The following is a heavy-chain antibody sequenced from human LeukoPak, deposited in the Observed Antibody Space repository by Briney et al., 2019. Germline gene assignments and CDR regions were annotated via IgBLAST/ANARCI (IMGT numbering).Heavy chain of an antibody. Sequence: GGSLKIPSKGSGYSFTSYWIGWVRQMPGKGREWMGIIYPGDSDTRYSPFFQGQVTISADKSISTAYLQWSSLEASGTAMYYWARTMYSSSWKYYMDVWGKGTTVTVSS. D-gene: IGHD6-13*01. J-gene: IGHJ6*03. V-gene: IGHV5-51*01. CDR3: ARTMYSSSWKYYMDV. CDR1: GYSFTSYW. CDR2: IYPGDSDT.